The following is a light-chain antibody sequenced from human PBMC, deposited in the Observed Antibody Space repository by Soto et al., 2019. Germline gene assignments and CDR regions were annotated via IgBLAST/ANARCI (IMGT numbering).Light chain of an antibody. J-gene: IGKJ4*01. CDR1: QSVSSY. V-gene: IGKV3-11*01. CDR3: QQRSNWLT. Sequence: EIVLTQSPATLSLSPGERATLSCRASQSVSSYLAWYQQKPGQAPRLLIYDASNSATGIPARFSGSGSGTDFTLTISGLEAEDFAVYYCQQRSNWLTFGGGTKVEIK. CDR2: DAS.